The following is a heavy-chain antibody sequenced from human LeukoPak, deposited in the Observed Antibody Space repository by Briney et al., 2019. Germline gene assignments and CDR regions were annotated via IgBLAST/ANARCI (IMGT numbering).Heavy chain of an antibody. CDR2: IDGSSSRI. CDR3: ASRVAFDI. CDR1: GFTFSDYY. Sequence: GGSLRLSCAASGFTFSDYYMSWIRQAPGKGLEWVSYIDGSSSRINYADSVKGRFTISRDNAKNSLFLQMNSLTVEDTAVYCCASRVAFDIWGLGTMATVSS. V-gene: IGHV3-11*01. J-gene: IGHJ3*02. D-gene: IGHD3-3*01.